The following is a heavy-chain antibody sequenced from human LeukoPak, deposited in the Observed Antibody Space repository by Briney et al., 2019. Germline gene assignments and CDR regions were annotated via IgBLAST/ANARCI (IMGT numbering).Heavy chain of an antibody. D-gene: IGHD3-10*01. CDR2: IESNGLT. V-gene: IGHV3-74*01. CDR3: AKAATYFYGSVTYDWFES. J-gene: IGHJ5*01. CDR1: GFTFSNYE. Sequence: GGSLRLSCAASGFTFSNYEMNWVRQAPGKGLMWVSRIESNGLTLYADSVRDRFTISRDNGKNTIYLQMNSLRVDDTAIYYCAKAATYFYGSVTYDWFESWGQGTLVTVSS.